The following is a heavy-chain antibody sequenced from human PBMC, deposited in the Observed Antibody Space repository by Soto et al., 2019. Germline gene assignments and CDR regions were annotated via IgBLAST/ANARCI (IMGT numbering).Heavy chain of an antibody. V-gene: IGHV4-30-4*01. CDR1: GGSISSGDYY. CDR3: ASGSWFGEFYYYYGMDV. D-gene: IGHD3-10*01. CDR2: IYYSGST. J-gene: IGHJ6*02. Sequence: SETLSLTCTVSGGSISSGDYYWSWIRQPPGKGLEWIGYIYYSGSTYYNPSLKSRVTISVDTSKNQFSLKLSSVTAADTAVYYCASGSWFGEFYYYYGMDVWGQGTTVTVSS.